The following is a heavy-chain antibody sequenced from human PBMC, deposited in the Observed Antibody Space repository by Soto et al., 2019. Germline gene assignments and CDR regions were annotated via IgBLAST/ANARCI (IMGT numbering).Heavy chain of an antibody. Sequence: QVQLQESGPGLVKPSQTLSLTCTVSGGSISSGDYYWSWTRQPPGKVLEWIGYIYYSGSTYYNPSRKGRVTISVYTSKTQFSLKLSSVTAADTAVYYCARDCSGGSCHPYWGQGTLVTVSS. D-gene: IGHD2-15*01. V-gene: IGHV4-30-4*01. J-gene: IGHJ4*02. CDR2: IYYSGST. CDR1: GGSISSGDYY. CDR3: ARDCSGGSCHPY.